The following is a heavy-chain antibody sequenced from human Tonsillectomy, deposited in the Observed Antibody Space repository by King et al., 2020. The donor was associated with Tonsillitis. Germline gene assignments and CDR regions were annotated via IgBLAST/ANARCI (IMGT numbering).Heavy chain of an antibody. V-gene: IGHV3-23*04. D-gene: IGHD3-10*01. CDR3: AKDRPGSGSEDY. CDR1: GFTFSGYD. Sequence: VQLVESGGGLVQPGGSLRLSCAASGFTFSGYDMNWVRQAPGKGLEWVSGISVSGGSTYYADSVRGRFTISRDNSKNTLYLQLNSLRAEDTAVYYCAKDRPGSGSEDYWGQGTLVTVSS. J-gene: IGHJ4*02. CDR2: ISVSGGST.